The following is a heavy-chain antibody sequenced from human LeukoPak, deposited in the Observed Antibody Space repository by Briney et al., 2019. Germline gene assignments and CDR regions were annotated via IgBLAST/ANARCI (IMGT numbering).Heavy chain of an antibody. V-gene: IGHV3-11*01. CDR2: ISSSGSTI. Sequence: GGSLRLSCAASGFTFSDYYVSWIRQAPGKGLEWVSYISSSGSTIYYADSVKGRFTISRDNAKKSLYLQMNSLRAEDTAVYYCARDLPQTTPGFDPWGQGTLVTVSS. CDR1: GFTFSDYY. CDR3: ARDLPQTTPGFDP. J-gene: IGHJ5*02. D-gene: IGHD4-11*01.